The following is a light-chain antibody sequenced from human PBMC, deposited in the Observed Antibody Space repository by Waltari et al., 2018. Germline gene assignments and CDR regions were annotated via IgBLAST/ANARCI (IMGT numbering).Light chain of an antibody. CDR2: TAS. V-gene: IGKV1-39*01. Sequence: DIQMTQAPSSLSASVGDSVPITCRASQTITSHLNWFQQQPGRAPKLLIHTASSLQSGVPSRFSGSGSGTQFTLTISSLQPEDFATYFCQQSYITPYTFGQGTKVEIK. CDR3: QQSYITPYT. CDR1: QTITSH. J-gene: IGKJ2*01.